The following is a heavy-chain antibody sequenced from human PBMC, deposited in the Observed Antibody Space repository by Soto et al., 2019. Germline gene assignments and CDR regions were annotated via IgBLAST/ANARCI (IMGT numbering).Heavy chain of an antibody. J-gene: IGHJ6*02. D-gene: IGHD6-13*01. CDR1: GYTFTSYG. V-gene: IGHV5-51*01. CDR3: ARTSAAGKYYYGMDV. CDR2: IYPGDSDT. Sequence: ASVKVSCKASGYTFTSYGIGWVRQMPGKGLEWMGIIYPGDSDTRYSPSFQGQVTISADKSISTAYLQWSSLKASDTAMYYCARTSAAGKYYYGMDVWGQGTTVTVSS.